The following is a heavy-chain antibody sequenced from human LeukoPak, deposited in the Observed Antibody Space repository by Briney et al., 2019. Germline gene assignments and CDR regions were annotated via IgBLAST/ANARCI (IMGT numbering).Heavy chain of an antibody. J-gene: IGHJ3*02. V-gene: IGHV1-46*01. D-gene: IGHD3-10*01. Sequence: GAPVKVSCKASGYTFTSYYMHWVRQAPGQGLEWMGIINPSGGSTSYAQKFQGRVTMTRDTSTSTVYMELSSLRSEDTAVYYCAREVTMVRGVTGAFDIWGQGTMVTVSS. CDR2: INPSGGST. CDR3: AREVTMVRGVTGAFDI. CDR1: GYTFTSYY.